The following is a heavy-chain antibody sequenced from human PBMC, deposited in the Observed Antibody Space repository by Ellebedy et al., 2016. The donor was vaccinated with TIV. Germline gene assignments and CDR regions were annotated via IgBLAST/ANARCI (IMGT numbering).Heavy chain of an antibody. Sequence: LRLSCAISGDSVSSNSAAWNWIRQFPSRGLEWLGRTYYRSKWYNDYAVSVKSRITINPDTSKNQFSLQLNSVTPEDTAVYYCARTYSGYDEITYCFDYWGQGTLVTVSS. V-gene: IGHV6-1*01. CDR1: GDSVSSNSAA. CDR3: ARTYSGYDEITYCFDY. CDR2: TYYRSKWYN. D-gene: IGHD5-12*01. J-gene: IGHJ4*02.